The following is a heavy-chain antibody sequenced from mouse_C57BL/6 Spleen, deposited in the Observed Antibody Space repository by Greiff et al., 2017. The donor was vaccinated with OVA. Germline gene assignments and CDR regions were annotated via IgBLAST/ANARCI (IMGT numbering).Heavy chain of an antibody. CDR2: IYPSDSET. CDR1: GYTFTSYW. J-gene: IGHJ4*01. Sequence: QVQLQQPGAELVRPGSSVKLSCKASGYTFTSYWMDWVKQRPGQGLEWIGNIYPSDSETHYNQKFKDKATFTVDKSSSTAYMQLSSLTSEDSAVYYCARSQLRFYAMDYWGQGTSVTVSS. D-gene: IGHD3-2*02. CDR3: ARSQLRFYAMDY. V-gene: IGHV1-61*01.